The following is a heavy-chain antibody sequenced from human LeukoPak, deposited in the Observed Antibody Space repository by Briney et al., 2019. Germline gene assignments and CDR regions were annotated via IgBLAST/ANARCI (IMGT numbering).Heavy chain of an antibody. Sequence: PGGSLRLSCAVSGFTISNYWMSWVRQAPGNGLEWVATIKQDGSAEFYVDSVKGRFTISRDSAKNSLYLQMNSLRDDDTAVYYCARDLFDYWGQGTLVTVSS. V-gene: IGHV3-7*04. CDR3: ARDLFDY. J-gene: IGHJ4*02. CDR2: IKQDGSAE. CDR1: GFTISNYW.